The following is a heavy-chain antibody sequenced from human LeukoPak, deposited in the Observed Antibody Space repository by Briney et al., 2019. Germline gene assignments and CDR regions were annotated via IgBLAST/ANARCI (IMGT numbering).Heavy chain of an antibody. D-gene: IGHD3-10*01. V-gene: IGHV4-39*07. CDR1: GGSISSGSYY. CDR2: IYYSGST. J-gene: IGHJ5*02. Sequence: SETLSLTCTISGGSISSGSYYWSWIRQPAGKGLEWIGSIYYSGSTYYNPSLKSRVTISVDTSKNQFSLKLSSVTAADTAVYYCARTAMVRGNWFDPWGQGTLVTVSS. CDR3: ARTAMVRGNWFDP.